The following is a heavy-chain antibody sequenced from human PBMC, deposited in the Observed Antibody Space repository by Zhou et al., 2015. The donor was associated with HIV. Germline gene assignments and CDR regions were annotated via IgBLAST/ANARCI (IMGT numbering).Heavy chain of an antibody. CDR2: INPSDGTT. D-gene: IGHD3-22*01. CDR3: ARGSTPYDSGDYFHF. Sequence: QVQLVQSGAEVKKPGASVKVSCKASGYTFTGYYIHWVRQAPGQGLEWVGAINPSDGTTSHTEKFQGRVTLTRDTSTTTAYMDLRSLRSEDTAVYYCARGSTPYDSGDYFHFWGQGTQVIVSS. V-gene: IGHV1-46*01. J-gene: IGHJ4*02. CDR1: GYTFTGYY.